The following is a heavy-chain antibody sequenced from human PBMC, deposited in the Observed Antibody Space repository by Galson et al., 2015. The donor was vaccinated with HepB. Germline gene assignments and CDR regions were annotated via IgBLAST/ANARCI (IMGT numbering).Heavy chain of an antibody. CDR1: GFTISTYY. V-gene: IGHV3-53*01. D-gene: IGHD2-2*01. CDR3: ARGFCNTTNCYLFDY. J-gene: IGHJ4*02. CDR2: IYSGGST. Sequence: SLRLSCAASGFTISTYYMTWVRQAPGKGLEFVSVIYSGGSTYDADSVKGRFATSRDNSKNTIYLQMNSLRAEDTAVYYCARGFCNTTNCYLFDYWGQGTLVTVSS.